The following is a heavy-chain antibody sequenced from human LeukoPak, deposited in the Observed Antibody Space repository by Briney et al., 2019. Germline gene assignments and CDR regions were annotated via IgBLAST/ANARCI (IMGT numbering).Heavy chain of an antibody. D-gene: IGHD3-10*01. CDR1: GGTFSSYA. J-gene: IGHJ4*02. V-gene: IGHV1-2*06. CDR2: INPNSGGT. CDR3: ARVSGGLLWFGESPIDY. Sequence: ASVKVSCKASGGTFSSYAISWVRHAPGQGLEWMGRINPNSGGTNYAQKFQSRVTMTRDTSISTAYMELSRLRSDDTAVYYCARVSGGLLWFGESPIDYWGQGTLVTVSS.